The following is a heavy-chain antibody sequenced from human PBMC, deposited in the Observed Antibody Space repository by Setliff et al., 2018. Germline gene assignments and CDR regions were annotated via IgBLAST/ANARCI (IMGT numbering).Heavy chain of an antibody. CDR1: GGSITDENSW. CDR3: AVDHVTNIAESGYGYTRIDP. CDR2: IYIRGGT. D-gene: IGHD6-19*01. J-gene: IGHJ5*02. V-gene: IGHV4-61*02. Sequence: SETQSLTCTVSGGSITDENSWWAWIRQPAGKRPEWLGLIYIRGGTDYNPSLKSRVTISLDTSRNQFSLNLTSVTAADTAVYYCAVDHVTNIAESGYGYTRIDPWGQGIPVTVSS.